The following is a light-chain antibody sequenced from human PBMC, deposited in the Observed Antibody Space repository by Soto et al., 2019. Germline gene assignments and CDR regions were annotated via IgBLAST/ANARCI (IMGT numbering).Light chain of an antibody. Sequence: EIVLTQSPGTLSVSPGERATLSCRASQSVSSKLAWYQQKPGQAPRLLFYGASTGATGIPARFRGSGSETEFTLSTTTLQSEHFAVYDYQQYNNWPGTFGQGTNVDIK. V-gene: IGKV3-15*01. CDR1: QSVSSK. CDR3: QQYNNWPGT. J-gene: IGKJ1*01. CDR2: GAS.